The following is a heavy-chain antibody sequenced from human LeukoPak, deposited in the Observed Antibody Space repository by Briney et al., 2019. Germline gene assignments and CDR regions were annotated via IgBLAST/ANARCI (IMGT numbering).Heavy chain of an antibody. J-gene: IGHJ3*02. V-gene: IGHV4-61*02. CDR2: IYYSTEST. Sequence: PSQTLSLTCTVSGASLNNGSSYWSWIRQPAGKTLEWIGRIYYSTESTSYNPSLKSRVSISIQTSTNQFSLKLSSVTAADTAVYYCARYPLSYLDAFDIWGQGTMVTVSS. CDR1: GASLNNGSSY. CDR3: ARYPLSYLDAFDI.